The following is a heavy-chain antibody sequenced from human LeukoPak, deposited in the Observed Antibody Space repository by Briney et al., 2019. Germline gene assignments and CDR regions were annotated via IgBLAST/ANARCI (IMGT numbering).Heavy chain of an antibody. CDR1: GFTFSGYA. J-gene: IGHJ4*02. D-gene: IGHD2-2*01. CDR2: ISGSGGST. V-gene: IGHV3-23*01. Sequence: GGSLRLSCAASGFTFSGYAMSWVRQAPGKGLEWVSAISGSGGSTYYADSVKGRFTISRDNSKNTLYLQMNSLRAEDTAVYYCAKDGTVVVPAGETYYFDYWGQGTLVTVSS. CDR3: AKDGTVVVPAGETYYFDY.